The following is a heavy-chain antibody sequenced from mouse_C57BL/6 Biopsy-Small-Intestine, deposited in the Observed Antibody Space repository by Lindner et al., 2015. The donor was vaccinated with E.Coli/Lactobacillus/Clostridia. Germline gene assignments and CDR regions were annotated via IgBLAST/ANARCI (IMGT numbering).Heavy chain of an antibody. J-gene: IGHJ4*01. D-gene: IGHD1-1*01. CDR2: ISAYNGKT. CDR1: GYPFNTRY. Sequence: SVKVSCKTSGYPFNTRYISWVRQAPGQGLEWMGWISAYNGKTNYAQNFQGRVTMTMDTSTSTAYMELRSLTSDDTAVYYCARGGTYYLTIDYWGQGTLITASS. V-gene: IGHV1-84*02. CDR3: ARGGTYYLTIDY.